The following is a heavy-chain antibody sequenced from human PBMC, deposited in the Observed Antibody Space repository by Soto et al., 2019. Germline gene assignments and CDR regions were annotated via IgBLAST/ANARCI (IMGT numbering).Heavy chain of an antibody. V-gene: IGHV4-31*03. J-gene: IGHJ5*02. D-gene: IGHD2-2*01. CDR3: ARASSTSCYDCHRLWFDP. CDR2: IYYSGST. Sequence: QVQLQESGPGLVKPSQTLSLTCTVSGGSISSGGYYWSWIRQHPGKGLEWIGYIYYSGSTYYNPSLKSRVTISVDTSKNQFSLKLSSVTAADTAVYYCARASSTSCYDCHRLWFDPWGQGTLVTVSS. CDR1: GGSISSGGYY.